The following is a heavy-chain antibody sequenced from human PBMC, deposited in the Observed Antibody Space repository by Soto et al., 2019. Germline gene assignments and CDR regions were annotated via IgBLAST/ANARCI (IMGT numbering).Heavy chain of an antibody. V-gene: IGHV4-39*01. CDR1: GGSSSSSSYY. CDR3: ARHAVHSSGCPDY. CDR2: IYYSGST. Sequence: PSETLSLTCTVSGGSSSSSSYYWGWIRQPPGKGLEWIGSIYYSGSTYYSPSLKSRVTISVDTSKNQFSLKLSSVTAADTAVYYCARHAVHSSGCPDYWGQGTLVTGSS. J-gene: IGHJ4*02. D-gene: IGHD6-19*01.